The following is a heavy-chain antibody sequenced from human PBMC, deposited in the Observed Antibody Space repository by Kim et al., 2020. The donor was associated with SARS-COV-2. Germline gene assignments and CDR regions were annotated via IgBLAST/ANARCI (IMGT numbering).Heavy chain of an antibody. Sequence: SETLSLTCAVYGGSFSGYYWSWIRQPPGKGLEWIGEINHSGSTNYNPSLKSRVTISVDTSKNQFSLKLSSVTAADTAVYYCASGPRVTIRDWGQGTLVTVSS. CDR1: GGSFSGYY. V-gene: IGHV4-34*01. CDR2: INHSGST. J-gene: IGHJ4*02. CDR3: ASGPRVTIRD. D-gene: IGHD4-17*01.